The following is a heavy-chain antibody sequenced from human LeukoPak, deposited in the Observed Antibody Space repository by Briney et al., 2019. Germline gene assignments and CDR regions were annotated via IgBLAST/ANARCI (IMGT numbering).Heavy chain of an antibody. V-gene: IGHV3-30-3*01. D-gene: IGHD6-13*01. J-gene: IGHJ3*02. Sequence: GGSLRLSCAASGSTFSSYAMHWVRQAPGKGLEWVAVISYDGSNKNYADSVKGRFTISRDNSKNTLYLQMNSLRAEDTAVYYCAREKLSSPDAFDIWGQGTMVTVST. CDR1: GSTFSSYA. CDR2: ISYDGSNK. CDR3: AREKLSSPDAFDI.